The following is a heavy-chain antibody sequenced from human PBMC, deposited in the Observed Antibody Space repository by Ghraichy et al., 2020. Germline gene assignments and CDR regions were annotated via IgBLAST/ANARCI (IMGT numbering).Heavy chain of an antibody. CDR2: ISADGGAT. J-gene: IGHJ4*02. CDR3: ANDFKCHY. Sequence: GGSRRLSCAASGFTFNSYAMSWVRQAPGKGLEWLSVISADGGATNYARSVRGRFTISRDNSRNTLFLQMNNLRAEDTAIYYCANDFKCHYWGQGTLVTVSS. CDR1: GFTFNSYA. V-gene: IGHV3-23*01.